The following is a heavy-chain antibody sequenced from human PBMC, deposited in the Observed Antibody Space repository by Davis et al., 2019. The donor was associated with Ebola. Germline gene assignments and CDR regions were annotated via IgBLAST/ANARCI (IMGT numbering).Heavy chain of an antibody. D-gene: IGHD2-15*01. CDR3: AKEAFAGSTRIDWFDP. J-gene: IGHJ5*02. CDR2: IMGGNGKS. V-gene: IGHV3-23*01. CDR1: GSTSSNYT. Sequence: GGPLRPPFQRPGSTSSNYTCSWVRQAPGKGLEWVSGIMGGNGKSYYSASVKGRFTISRDNTKNTVFLQMNSLTVEDTAVYYCAKEAFAGSTRIDWFDPWGQGILVTVSS.